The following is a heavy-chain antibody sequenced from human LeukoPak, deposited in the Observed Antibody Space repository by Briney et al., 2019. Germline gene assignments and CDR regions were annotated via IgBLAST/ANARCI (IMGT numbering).Heavy chain of an antibody. Sequence: GGSLRLSCAASGFIVRSNYMSWFRQAPGKGLEWASSISSSSSYIYYADSVKGRFTISRDNAKNSLYLQMNSLRAEDTAVYYCARDMGSGWDYFDYWGQGTLVTVSS. CDR3: ARDMGSGWDYFDY. V-gene: IGHV3-21*01. CDR2: ISSSSSYI. CDR1: GFIVRSNY. D-gene: IGHD6-19*01. J-gene: IGHJ4*02.